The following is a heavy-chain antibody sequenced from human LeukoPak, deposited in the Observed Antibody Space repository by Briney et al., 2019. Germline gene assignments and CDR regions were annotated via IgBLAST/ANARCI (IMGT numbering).Heavy chain of an antibody. Sequence: ASVKVSCKASGGXFSSYAISWVRQAPGQGLEWMGGIIPIFGTANYAQKFQGRVTITADESTSTAYMELSSLRSEDTAVYYCARSYYYDSSGLSSYFDYWGQGTLVTVSS. CDR1: GGXFSSYA. D-gene: IGHD3-22*01. J-gene: IGHJ4*02. CDR2: IIPIFGTA. CDR3: ARSYYYDSSGLSSYFDY. V-gene: IGHV1-69*01.